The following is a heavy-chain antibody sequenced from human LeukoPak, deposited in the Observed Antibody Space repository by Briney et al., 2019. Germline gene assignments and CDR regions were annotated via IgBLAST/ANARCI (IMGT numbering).Heavy chain of an antibody. CDR2: MDPNSGNT. Sequence: ASVKVSCKASGYTFTSYDINWVRQATGQGLEWMGWMDPNSGNTGYAQKFQGRVTMTRNTSISTVYMELSSLRSEDTAVYYCARDGSIDIVVVPAAIGLAYWGQGTLVTVSS. CDR3: ARDGSIDIVVVPAAIGLAY. V-gene: IGHV1-8*01. CDR1: GYTFTSYD. D-gene: IGHD2-2*02. J-gene: IGHJ4*02.